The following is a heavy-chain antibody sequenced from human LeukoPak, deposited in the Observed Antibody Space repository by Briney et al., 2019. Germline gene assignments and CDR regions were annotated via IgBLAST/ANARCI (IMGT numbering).Heavy chain of an antibody. J-gene: IGHJ5*02. Sequence: GASVKVSCKASGYTFTSYGISWVRQAPGQGLEWMGWISAYNGNTNYAQKLQGRVTMTTDTSTSTAYMELRSLRSDDTAVYYCARAHITMIVVTSNWFDPWGQGTLVTVSS. CDR1: GYTFTSYG. D-gene: IGHD3-22*01. CDR3: ARAHITMIVVTSNWFDP. CDR2: ISAYNGNT. V-gene: IGHV1-18*01.